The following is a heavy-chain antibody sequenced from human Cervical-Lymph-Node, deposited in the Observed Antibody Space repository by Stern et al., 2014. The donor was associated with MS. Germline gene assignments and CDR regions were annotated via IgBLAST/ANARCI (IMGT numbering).Heavy chain of an antibody. CDR1: GGSISSGGYY. D-gene: IGHD2-21*02. J-gene: IGHJ3*02. CDR3: ARDKTAPNDAFDI. CDR2: IYYSGST. Sequence: VQLEESGPGLVKPSQTLSLTCTVSGGSISSGGYYWSWIRQHPGKGLEWIGYIYYSGSTYYNPSLKSRVTISVDTSKNQFSLKLSSVTAADTAVYYCARDKTAPNDAFDIWGQGTMVTVSS. V-gene: IGHV4-31*03.